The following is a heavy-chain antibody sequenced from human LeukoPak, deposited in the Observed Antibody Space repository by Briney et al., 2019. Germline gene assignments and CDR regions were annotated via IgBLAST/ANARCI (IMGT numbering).Heavy chain of an antibody. CDR2: ISWNSGSI. CDR3: AKGRSNTYYDFWSGYYGWFDP. Sequence: GGSLRLSCAASGFTFDDYAMHWVRQAPGKGLEWVSGISWNSGSIDYADSVKGRFTISRDNAKNYLYLQMNSLRSEDTALYYCAKGRSNTYYDFWSGYYGWFDPWGQGTLVTVSS. J-gene: IGHJ5*02. CDR1: GFTFDDYA. V-gene: IGHV3-9*01. D-gene: IGHD3-3*01.